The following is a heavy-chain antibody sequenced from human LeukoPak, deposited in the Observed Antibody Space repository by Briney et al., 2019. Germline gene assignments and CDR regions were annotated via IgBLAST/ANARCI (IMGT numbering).Heavy chain of an antibody. CDR2: IYYSGST. CDR1: GGSISSYY. D-gene: IGHD3-22*01. J-gene: IGHJ4*02. V-gene: IGHV4-59*01. Sequence: SETLSLTRTVSGGSISSYYWSWLRQPPGKGLEWIGYIYYSGSTNYNPSLKSRVTISVDTSKNQFSLKLSSVTAADTAVYYCARGYYREFDYWGQGTLVTVSS. CDR3: ARGYYREFDY.